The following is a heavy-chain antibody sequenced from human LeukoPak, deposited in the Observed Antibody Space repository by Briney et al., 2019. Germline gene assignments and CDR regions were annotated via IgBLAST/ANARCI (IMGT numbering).Heavy chain of an antibody. CDR1: GFTFSSYG. D-gene: IGHD6-19*01. J-gene: IGHJ6*02. V-gene: IGHV3-23*01. Sequence: GGSLRLSCAASGFTFSSYGMHWVRQSPGKGLEWVSTISGSGGSTYYADSVKGRFTISRDNPKNTLFLQMNSLRAEDTAVYYCAKNVEVAGTWYYYDGMDVWGQGTTVTVSS. CDR2: ISGSGGST. CDR3: AKNVEVAGTWYYYDGMDV.